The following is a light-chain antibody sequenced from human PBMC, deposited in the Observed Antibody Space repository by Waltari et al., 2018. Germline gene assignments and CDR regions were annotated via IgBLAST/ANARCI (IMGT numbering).Light chain of an antibody. CDR2: SNN. J-gene: IGLJ3*02. V-gene: IGLV1-44*01. CDR3: AAWDASLNGWV. CDR1: RSNIGSNS. Sequence: QSVLTQPPSASGTPGQRVAISCSGTRSNIGSNSVHWYQQLPGTAPKLLTPSNNQRPSGVPDRCPASKSGTSASLAISGLQSEDEAHYYCAAWDASLNGWVFGGGTKLTVL.